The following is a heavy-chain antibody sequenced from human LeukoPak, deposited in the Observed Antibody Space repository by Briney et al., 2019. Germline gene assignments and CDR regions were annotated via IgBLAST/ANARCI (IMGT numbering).Heavy chain of an antibody. D-gene: IGHD1-26*01. CDR3: ARDWELGH. CDR1: GGSIGDFF. J-gene: IGHJ4*02. Sequence: PSETLSLTCTVSGGSIGDFFWSWIRQSPGEGLEWIGFIYENGRTSYNPSLKSRVTISVDMSKNQFSLRLTSMTAADTAVYYCARDWELGHWGRGILVTVTS. V-gene: IGHV4-59*01. CDR2: IYENGRT.